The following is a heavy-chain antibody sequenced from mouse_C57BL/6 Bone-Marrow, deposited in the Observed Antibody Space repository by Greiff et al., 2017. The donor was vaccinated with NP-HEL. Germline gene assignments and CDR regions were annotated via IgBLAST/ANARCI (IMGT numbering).Heavy chain of an antibody. V-gene: IGHV14-2*01. Sequence: EVQGVESGAELVKPGASVKLSCTASGFNIKDYYMHWVKQRTEQGLEWIGRIDPEDGETKYAPKFQGKASITADTSSNTAYLQLSILTSEDTVVYYCARPYYYGSSHWYFDVWGTGTTVTVSS. CDR1: GFNIKDYY. CDR3: ARPYYYGSSHWYFDV. J-gene: IGHJ1*03. CDR2: IDPEDGET. D-gene: IGHD1-1*01.